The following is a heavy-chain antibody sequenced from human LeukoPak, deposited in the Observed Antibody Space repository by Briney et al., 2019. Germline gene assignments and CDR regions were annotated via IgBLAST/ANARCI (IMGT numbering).Heavy chain of an antibody. V-gene: IGHV3-30*02. CDR1: GYTFSSHG. Sequence: PGGSLRLSCATSGYTFSSHGLHWVRQAPGKGLECVASIRHDGGDKYYSESVKGRFTVSRDNAKNSLYLQMNSLRAEDTAVYYCAKGGDHWGQGTLVTVSS. CDR3: AKGGDH. D-gene: IGHD3-16*01. CDR2: IRHDGGDK. J-gene: IGHJ4*02.